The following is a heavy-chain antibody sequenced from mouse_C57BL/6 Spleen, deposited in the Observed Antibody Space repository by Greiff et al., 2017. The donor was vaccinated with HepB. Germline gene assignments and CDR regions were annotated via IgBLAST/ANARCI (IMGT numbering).Heavy chain of an antibody. CDR3: ARNGHGSSYGYFDY. Sequence: VKLMESGPGLVQPSQSLSITCTVSGFSLTSYGVHWVRQSPGKGLEWLGVIWSGGSTDYNAAFISRLSISKDNSKSQVFFKMNSLQADDTAIYYCARNGHGSSYGYFDYWGQGTTLTVSS. CDR2: IWSGGST. CDR1: GFSLTSYG. J-gene: IGHJ2*01. V-gene: IGHV2-2*01. D-gene: IGHD1-1*01.